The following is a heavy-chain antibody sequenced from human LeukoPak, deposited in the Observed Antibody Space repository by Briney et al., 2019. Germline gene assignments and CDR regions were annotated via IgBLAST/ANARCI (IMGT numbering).Heavy chain of an antibody. CDR2: ISGNGRKT. D-gene: IGHD6-19*01. V-gene: IGHV3-23*01. CDR1: GFSFSTYA. Sequence: GGSLRLSGVASGFSFSTYAMSWVRQAPGKGLDWGAAISGNGRKTYYTDSVKGRFTISRDTSKDTVFLQMDSQRAEDTAVYYCATEMYSSGFFDYWGQGTLATVSS. J-gene: IGHJ4*02. CDR3: ATEMYSSGFFDY.